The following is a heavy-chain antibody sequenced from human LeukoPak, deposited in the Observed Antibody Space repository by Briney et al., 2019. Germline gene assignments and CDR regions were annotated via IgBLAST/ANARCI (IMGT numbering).Heavy chain of an antibody. Sequence: GASVKVSCKASGYTFTSYAMNWVRQAPGQGLEWTGWINTNTGNPTYAQGFTGRFVFSLDTSVSTAYLQISSLKAEDTAVYYCARGSAPSLRYFDWHYYYYYMDVWGKGTTVTISS. CDR1: GYTFTSYA. J-gene: IGHJ6*03. D-gene: IGHD3-9*01. CDR2: INTNTGNP. CDR3: ARGSAPSLRYFDWHYYYYYMDV. V-gene: IGHV7-4-1*02.